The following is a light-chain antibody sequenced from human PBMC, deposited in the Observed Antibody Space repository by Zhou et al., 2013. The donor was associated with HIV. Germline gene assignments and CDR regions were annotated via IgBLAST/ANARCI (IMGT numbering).Light chain of an antibody. Sequence: DIQMTQSPSTLSASVGDRVTITCRASQNINSWLAWYQQKPGKAPKLLIYKASILESGVPSRFSGSGSGTEFTLTISSLQPDDFAAFYCQQYNIYPIAFGQGTRLEI. V-gene: IGKV1-5*03. CDR2: KAS. CDR3: QQYNIYPIA. CDR1: QNINSW. J-gene: IGKJ5*01.